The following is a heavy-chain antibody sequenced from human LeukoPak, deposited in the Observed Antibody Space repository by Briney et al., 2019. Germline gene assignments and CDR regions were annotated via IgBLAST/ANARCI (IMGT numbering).Heavy chain of an antibody. V-gene: IGHV4-59*05. CDR3: ARHSGGVWILTRFDP. J-gene: IGHJ5*02. CDR2: IYYSGST. Sequence: PSETLSLTCTVSGGFISSHYWSWIRQPPGKGLEWIGSIYYSGSTYYNPSLKSRVTISVDTSKNQFSLKLSSVTAADTAVYYCARHSGGVWILTRFDPWGQGTLVTVSS. D-gene: IGHD1-1*01. CDR1: GGFISSHY.